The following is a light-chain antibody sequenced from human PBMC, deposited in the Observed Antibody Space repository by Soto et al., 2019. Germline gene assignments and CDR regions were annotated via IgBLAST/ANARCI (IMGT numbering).Light chain of an antibody. Sequence: QSVLTQPPSVSGAPGQRVTISCTGXSSNIGAGYDVHWYQQLPGTVPKLLIYGNSNRPSGVPDRFSGSKSGTSASLAITGLQAEDEADNYCQSYDICLIAPTVFGTRTKVTVL. J-gene: IGLJ1*01. CDR1: SSNIGAGYD. CDR3: QSYDICLIAPTV. V-gene: IGLV1-40*01. CDR2: GNS.